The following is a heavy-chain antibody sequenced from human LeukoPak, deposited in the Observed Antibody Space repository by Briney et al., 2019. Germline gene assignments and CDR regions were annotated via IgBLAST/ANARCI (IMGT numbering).Heavy chain of an antibody. CDR2: ISWDGGST. CDR1: GFTFDDYT. CDR3: ATGPNSNYFDY. Sequence: GGSLRLSCAASGFTFDDYTMHWVRQAPGKGLEWVSLISWDGGSTYYADYVKGRFTISRDNSKNSLYLQMNSLRTEDTALYYCATGPNSNYFDYWGQGTLVTVSS. V-gene: IGHV3-43*01. J-gene: IGHJ4*02. D-gene: IGHD1-20*01.